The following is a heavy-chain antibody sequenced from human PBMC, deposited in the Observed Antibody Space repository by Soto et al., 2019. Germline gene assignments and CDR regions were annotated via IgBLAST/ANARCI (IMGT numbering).Heavy chain of an antibody. J-gene: IGHJ4*02. V-gene: IGHV3-48*02. D-gene: IGHD3-9*01. CDR3: ARDGRYFDWLFPTFDY. Sequence: GGSLRLSCAASGFTFSSYSMNWVRQAPGKGLEWVSYSSSSSSTIYYADSVKGRFTISRDNAKNYPYLQMNSLRDEDTAVYYCARDGRYFDWLFPTFDYWGQGTLVTVSS. CDR2: SSSSSSTI. CDR1: GFTFSSYS.